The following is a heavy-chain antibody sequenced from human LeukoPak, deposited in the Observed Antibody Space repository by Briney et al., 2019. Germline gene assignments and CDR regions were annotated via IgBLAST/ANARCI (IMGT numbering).Heavy chain of an antibody. V-gene: IGHV3-23*01. CDR2: ISGSAGST. CDR3: AKGPHGGVDY. Sequence: GRSQRPSCAASAFTFSSYAMSCVRQAPGKGLEWVSAISGSAGSTYYADSVKGRFTISRDNSKNTLFLQMNSLRADDTAVHYCAKGPHGGVDYWGQGTLVTVSS. J-gene: IGHJ4*02. CDR1: AFTFSSYA. D-gene: IGHD4-23*01.